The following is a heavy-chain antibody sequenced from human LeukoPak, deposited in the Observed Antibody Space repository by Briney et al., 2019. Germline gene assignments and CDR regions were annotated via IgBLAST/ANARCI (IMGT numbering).Heavy chain of an antibody. CDR1: GYSFTSYW. CDR2: IYPDDSDT. D-gene: IGHD5-12*01. J-gene: IGHJ5*02. Sequence: GESLKISCKGSGYSFTSYWIGWVRQMPGKGLEWMGIIYPDDSDTRYSPSFQGQVTMSVDKSTRTAYLQWTTPKATDSGMYYCARYSSSGYRYFDLWGQGTLVTVSS. CDR3: ARYSSSGYRYFDL. V-gene: IGHV5-51*01.